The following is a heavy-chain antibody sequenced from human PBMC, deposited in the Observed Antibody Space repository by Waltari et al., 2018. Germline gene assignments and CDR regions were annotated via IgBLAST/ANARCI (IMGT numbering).Heavy chain of an antibody. CDR2: VITNSGDT. CDR3: ARDPAGDGFYYFDY. Sequence: QVQLVQSGAEVKTPGASVKVSCKAYGYSFTGYYIHWVRQAPGQGLEWMGGVITNSGDTNYAQKFQGRVTLTRDTSTSTGYMQLSGLRSDDTALYYCARDPAGDGFYYFDYWGQGSLVTVSS. J-gene: IGHJ4*02. D-gene: IGHD2-2*01. V-gene: IGHV1-2*02. CDR1: GYSFTGYY.